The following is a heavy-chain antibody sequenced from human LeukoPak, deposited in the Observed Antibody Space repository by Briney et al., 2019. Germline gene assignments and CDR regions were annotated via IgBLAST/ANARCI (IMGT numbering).Heavy chain of an antibody. Sequence: ASVKVSCKASGYTFTGYYMHWVRQAPGQGLEWMGWINPNSGGTNYAQKFQGRVTMTRDTSISTAYMELSRLRSDDTAVYYCAKFSITGTTPLFPWGQGTLVTVSS. J-gene: IGHJ5*02. CDR3: AKFSITGTTPLFP. D-gene: IGHD1-20*01. CDR1: GYTFTGYY. V-gene: IGHV1-2*02. CDR2: INPNSGGT.